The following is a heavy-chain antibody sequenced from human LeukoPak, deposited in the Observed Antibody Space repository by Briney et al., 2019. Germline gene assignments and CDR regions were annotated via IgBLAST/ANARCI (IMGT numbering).Heavy chain of an antibody. Sequence: PSETLSLTCTVSGGSISSYYWSWIRQPPGKGLEWIGYIYYSGSTNYNPSLKSRVTISVDTSKNQFSLKLSSVTAADTAVYYCARATPLYGIWTYYYGMDVWGQGTTVTVSS. CDR1: GGSISSYY. CDR3: ARATPLYGIWTYYYGMDV. D-gene: IGHD3-9*01. J-gene: IGHJ6*02. V-gene: IGHV4-59*01. CDR2: IYYSGST.